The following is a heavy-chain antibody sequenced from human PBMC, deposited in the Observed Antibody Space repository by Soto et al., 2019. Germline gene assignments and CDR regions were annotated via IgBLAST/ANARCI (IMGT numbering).Heavy chain of an antibody. Sequence: VESLRLSGPPPGVTVIRTDMSWVLLAPGKGLEWGSVSYSGIATYYADSVKGRFTISRDNPKSTLYLQRNRLRADDTAVYYCARDAISMVRGTNSWFDRWGQGTLVTVSS. J-gene: IGHJ5*02. CDR2: SYSGIAT. CDR1: GVTVIRTD. CDR3: ARDAISMVRGTNSWFDR. D-gene: IGHD3-10*01. V-gene: IGHV3-53*01.